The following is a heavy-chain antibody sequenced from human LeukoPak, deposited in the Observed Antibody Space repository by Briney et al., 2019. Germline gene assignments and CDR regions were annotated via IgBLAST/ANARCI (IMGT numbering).Heavy chain of an antibody. Sequence: GASVKVSCKASGGTFSSYAISWVRQAPGQGLEWMGGIIPIFGTANYAQKFQGRVTMTRDTSTSTVYMELSSLRSEDTAVYYCARADSSGTHFDYWGQGTLVTVPS. CDR3: ARADSSGTHFDY. J-gene: IGHJ4*02. V-gene: IGHV1-69*05. CDR2: IIPIFGTA. CDR1: GGTFSSYA. D-gene: IGHD3-22*01.